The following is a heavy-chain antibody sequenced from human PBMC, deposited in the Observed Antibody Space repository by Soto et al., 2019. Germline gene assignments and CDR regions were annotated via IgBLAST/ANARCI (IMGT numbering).Heavy chain of an antibody. Sequence: PGGSLRLSCAASGFTFSSYAMSWVRQAPGKGLEWVSAISGSGGSTYYADSVKGRFTISRDNSKNTLYLQMNSLRAEDTAVYYCAKAPLPLRYFDWFLGTLDPWGQGTLVTVSS. CDR1: GFTFSSYA. D-gene: IGHD3-9*01. V-gene: IGHV3-23*01. CDR2: ISGSGGST. J-gene: IGHJ5*02. CDR3: AKAPLPLRYFDWFLGTLDP.